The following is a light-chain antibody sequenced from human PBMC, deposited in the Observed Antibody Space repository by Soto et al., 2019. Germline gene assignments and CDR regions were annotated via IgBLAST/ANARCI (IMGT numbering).Light chain of an antibody. V-gene: IGLV2-23*02. CDR3: CSYAGSSTYV. Sequence: HSALTQPATVCGSIGQAITISYTRTSSDVGSYNLVSWYQQPPGKAPKLMIYEVSKRPSGVSNRFSGSKSGNTASLIISGLQAEDEADYYCCSYAGSSTYVFRTGTKATVL. CDR2: EVS. CDR1: SSDVGSYNL. J-gene: IGLJ1*01.